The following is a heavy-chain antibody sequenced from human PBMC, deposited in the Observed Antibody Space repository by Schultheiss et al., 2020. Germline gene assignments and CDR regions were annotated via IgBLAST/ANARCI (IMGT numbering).Heavy chain of an antibody. CDR2: ISSSSGTI. CDR3: ARETPEFDY. Sequence: GGSLRLSCEASGFTFSIYSMNWVRQAPGKGLEWVSYISSSSGTIYYADSVKGRFTTSRDNAKNSLFLQMNSLRPDDTAVYYCARETPEFDYWGQGTLVTVSS. V-gene: IGHV3-48*01. J-gene: IGHJ4*02. CDR1: GFTFSIYS.